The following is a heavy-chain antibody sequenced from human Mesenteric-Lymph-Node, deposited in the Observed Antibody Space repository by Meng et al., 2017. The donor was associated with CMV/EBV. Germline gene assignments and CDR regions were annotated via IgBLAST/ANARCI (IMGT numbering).Heavy chain of an antibody. D-gene: IGHD2-2*01. CDR3: ARESVVVPAAPYYFDY. Sequence: GESLKISCAASGLSFSSYWMSWVRQAPGKGLEWVANIKPDGSEKYSVDSVKGRFTVSRDNAKNSLDLQMNSLRAEDTAVYYCARESVVVPAAPYYFDYWGQGALVTVSS. CDR2: IKPDGSEK. J-gene: IGHJ4*02. V-gene: IGHV3-7*01. CDR1: GLSFSSYW.